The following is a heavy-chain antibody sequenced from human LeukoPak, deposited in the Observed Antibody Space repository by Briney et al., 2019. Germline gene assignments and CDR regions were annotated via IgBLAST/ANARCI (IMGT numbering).Heavy chain of an antibody. D-gene: IGHD4-17*01. V-gene: IGHV4-34*01. J-gene: IGHJ4*02. CDR3: ARVGVTTVTTNDY. CDR2: INHSGST. Sequence: SETLSLTCAVYGGSFSGYSWSWIRQPPRQGLEWNGVINHSGSTNYNPSLKSRVTISVDTSKNQFSLKLSSVTAADTAVYYCARVGVTTVTTNDYWGQGTLVTVSS. CDR1: GGSFSGYS.